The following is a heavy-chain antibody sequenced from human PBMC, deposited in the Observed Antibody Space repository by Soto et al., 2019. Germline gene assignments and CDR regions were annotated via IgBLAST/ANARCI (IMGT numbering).Heavy chain of an antibody. CDR1: GGSISSSNW. CDR2: IYHSGST. Sequence: SETLSLTCAVSGGSISSSNWWSWVRQPPGKGLEWIGEIYHSGSTNYNPSLKSRVTISVDKSKNQFSLKLSSVTAADTAVYYCARARIWDYDFWSGYYDYWGQGTLVTVSS. CDR3: ARARIWDYDFWSGYYDY. V-gene: IGHV4-4*02. D-gene: IGHD3-3*01. J-gene: IGHJ4*02.